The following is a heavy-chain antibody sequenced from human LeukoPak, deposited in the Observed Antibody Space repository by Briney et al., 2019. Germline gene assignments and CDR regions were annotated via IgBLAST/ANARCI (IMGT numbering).Heavy chain of an antibody. V-gene: IGHV3-23*01. CDR1: GFTFSSYG. Sequence: PGGSLRLSCAASGFTFSSYGMSWVRQAPGKGLEWVSAISGSGGSTYYADSVKGRFTISRDNSKNTLYLQMNSLRAEDTAVYYCAKDSGSYYKYFDYWGQGTLVTVSS. J-gene: IGHJ4*02. D-gene: IGHD1-26*01. CDR2: ISGSGGST. CDR3: AKDSGSYYKYFDY.